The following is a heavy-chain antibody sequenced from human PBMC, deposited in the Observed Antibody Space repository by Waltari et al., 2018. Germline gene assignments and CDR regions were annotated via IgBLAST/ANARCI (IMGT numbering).Heavy chain of an antibody. CDR3: AREEPGYCSSTSCYDVDY. CDR2: IIPILGIA. J-gene: IGHJ4*02. Sequence: QVQLVQSGAEVKKPGSSVKVSCKASGGTFSSYPISWVRQAPGQGLEWMGRIIPILGIANYAQKFQGRVTITADKSTSTAYMELSSLRSEDTAVYYCAREEPGYCSSTSCYDVDYWGQGTLVTVSS. V-gene: IGHV1-69*04. CDR1: GGTFSSYP. D-gene: IGHD2-2*03.